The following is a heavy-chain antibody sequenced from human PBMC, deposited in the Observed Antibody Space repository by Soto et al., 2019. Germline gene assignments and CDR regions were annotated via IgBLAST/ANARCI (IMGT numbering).Heavy chain of an antibody. CDR2: ISYDGSNK. V-gene: IGHV3-30-3*01. J-gene: IGHJ5*02. CDR3: ARDISARHRKAARGGRFDP. D-gene: IGHD3-3*02. Sequence: QVQLVESGGGVVQPGRSLRLSCAACGFTFSSYAMHWVRQAPGKGLEWVAVISYDGSNKYYADSVKGRFTISRDNAKNKRYLQMNSRRAEDTAGYYCARDISARHRKAARGGRFDPWGQGTLVTVSS. CDR1: GFTFSSYA.